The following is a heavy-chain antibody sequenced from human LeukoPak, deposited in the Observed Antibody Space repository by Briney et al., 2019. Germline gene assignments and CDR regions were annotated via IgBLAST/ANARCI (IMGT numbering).Heavy chain of an antibody. CDR1: GYTFTSYG. V-gene: IGHV1-18*01. CDR2: ISAYNGNT. D-gene: IGHD6-13*01. Sequence: ASVKVSCKASGYTFTSYGISWVRQAPGQGLEWMGWISAYNGNTNYAQKLQGRVTMTTDTSTSTAYMELRSLRSDDTAVYYCASEQPNSGSWYSFDYWGQGTLVTVSS. J-gene: IGHJ4*02. CDR3: ASEQPNSGSWYSFDY.